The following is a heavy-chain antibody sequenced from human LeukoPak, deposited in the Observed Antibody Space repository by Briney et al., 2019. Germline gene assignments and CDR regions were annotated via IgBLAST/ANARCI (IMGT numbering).Heavy chain of an antibody. D-gene: IGHD6-19*01. Sequence: GGSLRLSCAASGFTFSSYAMNWVRQAPGKGLEWVSLISGSGDSKDYADSVKGRFTISRDNSKNTLYLQINSLRADDTAVYYCAKRAVAGTGRGFDIWGQGTLVTVSS. V-gene: IGHV3-23*01. CDR1: GFTFSSYA. J-gene: IGHJ3*02. CDR2: ISGSGDSK. CDR3: AKRAVAGTGRGFDI.